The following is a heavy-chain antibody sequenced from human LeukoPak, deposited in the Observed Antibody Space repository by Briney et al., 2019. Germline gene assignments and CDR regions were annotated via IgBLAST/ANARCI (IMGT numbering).Heavy chain of an antibody. CDR3: AKDSGKYSDDY. CDR2: IGAGAEST. J-gene: IGHJ4*02. Sequence: PGGSLRLSCAASGFTFSSYAMHWVRQAPGKGLEWVSSIGAGAESTYYADSVKGRFTVSRDNSENTLYLQMNSLRADDTAIYYCAKDSGKYSDDYWGQGTLVTVS. D-gene: IGHD1-26*01. CDR1: GFTFSSYA. V-gene: IGHV3-23*01.